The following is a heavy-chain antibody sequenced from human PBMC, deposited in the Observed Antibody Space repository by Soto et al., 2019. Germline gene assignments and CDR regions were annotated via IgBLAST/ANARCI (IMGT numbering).Heavy chain of an antibody. CDR3: ASMEGAAAAYRPFGMDV. CDR2: ISSSSSYI. CDR1: GFTFSSYS. V-gene: IGHV3-21*01. Sequence: EVQLVESGGGLVKPGGSLRLSCAASGFTFSSYSMNWVRQAPGKGLEWVSSISSSSSYIYYADSVKGRFTISRDNAKNSLYLQMNSLRAEDTAVYYCASMEGAAAAYRPFGMDVWGQGTTVTVSS. D-gene: IGHD6-25*01. J-gene: IGHJ6*02.